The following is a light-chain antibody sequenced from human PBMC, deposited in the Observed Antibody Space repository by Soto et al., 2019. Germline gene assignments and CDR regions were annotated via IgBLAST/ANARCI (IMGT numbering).Light chain of an antibody. V-gene: IGKV1-9*01. CDR2: AAS. Sequence: IQLTQSPSSLSASVGDRVTITCRAGQGISSYLAWYQQKPGKAPKLLIYAASTLQSGVPSRFSGSGSGTDFTLTTSSLQPEDFATYYCQQLNSYPPTFGGGTKVDIK. CDR3: QQLNSYPPT. J-gene: IGKJ4*01. CDR1: QGISSY.